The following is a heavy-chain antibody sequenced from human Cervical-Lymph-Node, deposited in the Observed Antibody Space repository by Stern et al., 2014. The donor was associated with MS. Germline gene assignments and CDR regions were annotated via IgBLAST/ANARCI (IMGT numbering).Heavy chain of an antibody. V-gene: IGHV3-30*03. J-gene: IGHJ4*02. CDR2: ISFDGENK. D-gene: IGHD5-18*01. Sequence: VQLEESGGGVVQTGTSLRLSCAASGFTFTSFGVHWVRQAPGKGLEWVAVISFDGENKYYADSVKGRFTISRDNFKNTVYLQVNSLRADDTAVYYCARLSEGGYNYGSPIGYWGQVTLVTVSS. CDR3: ARLSEGGYNYGSPIGY. CDR1: GFTFTSFG.